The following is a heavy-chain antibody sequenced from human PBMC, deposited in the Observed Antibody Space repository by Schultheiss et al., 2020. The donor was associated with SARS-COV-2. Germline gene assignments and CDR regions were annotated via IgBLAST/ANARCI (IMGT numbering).Heavy chain of an antibody. V-gene: IGHV3-11*05. CDR3: ARDHRGYTYVHDS. CDR2: ISTNSLHT. D-gene: IGHD5-18*01. CDR1: GFTFNDYY. J-gene: IGHJ4*02. Sequence: GGSLRLSCAASGFTFNDYYMSWIRQAPGKGLEWISYISTNSLHTNYADSVKGRFTVSRDNANNSLYLEMNSLRAEDTAVYYCARDHRGYTYVHDSWGQGTLVTVSS.